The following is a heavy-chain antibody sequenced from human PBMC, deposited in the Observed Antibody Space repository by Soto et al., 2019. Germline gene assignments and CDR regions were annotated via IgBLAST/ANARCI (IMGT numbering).Heavy chain of an antibody. Sequence: QVQLVQSGAEVKKPGASVKVSCKASGYTFTSYGISWVRQAPGQGLEWMGWISAYNGNTNYAQKLQGRVTMTTDTSTSTAYMELRSLRSDDTAVYCCARDLPPAYDSSGYSWFDPWGQGTLVTVSS. V-gene: IGHV1-18*01. J-gene: IGHJ5*02. CDR1: GYTFTSYG. D-gene: IGHD3-22*01. CDR2: ISAYNGNT. CDR3: ARDLPPAYDSSGYSWFDP.